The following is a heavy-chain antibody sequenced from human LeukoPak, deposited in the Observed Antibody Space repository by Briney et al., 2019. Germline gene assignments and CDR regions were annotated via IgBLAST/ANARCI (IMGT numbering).Heavy chain of an antibody. CDR3: ARTDEKRIFGSGSYYRGRHIDY. J-gene: IGHJ4*02. Sequence: PSETLSLTCAVYGGSFSGYYWSWIRQPPGKGLEWIGEINHSGSTNYNPSLKSRVTISVDTSKNQFSLKLTSVTAAGTAVYYCARTDEKRIFGSGSYYRGRHIDYWGQGTLVTVSS. D-gene: IGHD3-10*01. CDR2: INHSGST. CDR1: GGSFSGYY. V-gene: IGHV4-34*01.